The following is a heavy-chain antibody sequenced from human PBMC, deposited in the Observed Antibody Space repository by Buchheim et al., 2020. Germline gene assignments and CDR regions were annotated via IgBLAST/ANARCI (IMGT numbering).Heavy chain of an antibody. CDR2: IKQDGSEK. V-gene: IGHV3-7*04. CDR1: GFMFSSYW. CDR3: AGGSSYFIY. J-gene: IGHJ4*02. Sequence: EVQLVESGGGLVQPGGSLRLSCAASGFMFSSYWISWVRQAPGKGLDWVANIKQDGSEKYYVDSVKGRFTISRDNAKNSLYLQMNSLRDEDTAVYYCAGGSSYFIYWGQGTL. D-gene: IGHD6-13*01.